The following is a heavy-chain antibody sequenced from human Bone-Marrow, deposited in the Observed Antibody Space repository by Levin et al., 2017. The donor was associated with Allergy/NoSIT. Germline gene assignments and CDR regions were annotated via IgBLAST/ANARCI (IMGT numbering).Heavy chain of an antibody. V-gene: IGHV6-1*01. Sequence: SQTLSLTCVIPGDSVSSNTATWNWIRQSPSRGLEWLGRTYYRSKWYNHYAVSVKSRITINPDTSKNHFSLQLNSVTPEDTAVYYCARGLRIAVAASGYDFWGQGTLVTVSS. CDR1: GDSVSSNTAT. CDR2: TYYRSKWYN. CDR3: ARGLRIAVAASGYDF. D-gene: IGHD6-19*01. J-gene: IGHJ4*02.